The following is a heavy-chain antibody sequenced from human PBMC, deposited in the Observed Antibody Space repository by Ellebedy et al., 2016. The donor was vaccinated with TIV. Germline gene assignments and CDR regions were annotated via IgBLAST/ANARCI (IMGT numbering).Heavy chain of an antibody. CDR3: VGLLRGYPY. D-gene: IGHD5-12*01. CDR1: GFILSDHS. CDR2: SENKAQSYIT. J-gene: IGHJ4*02. V-gene: IGHV3-72*01. Sequence: GESLKISCAVSGFILSDHSLDWVRQAPGKGLEWVGRSENKAQSYITGYAASVKGRFTVSRDDSKNSLFLEMNGLKIEDTAVYYCVGLLRGYPYWGQGTLVTVSS.